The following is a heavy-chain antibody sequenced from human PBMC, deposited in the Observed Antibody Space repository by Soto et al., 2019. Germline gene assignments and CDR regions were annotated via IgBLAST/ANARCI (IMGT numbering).Heavy chain of an antibody. J-gene: IGHJ5*02. V-gene: IGHV3-15*01. Sequence: GGSLRLSCAASGFTFSNDWMSWVRQAPGKGLEWVGRIKSKTDGGTTDYAAPVKGRFTISRDDSKNTLYLQMNSLKTDATAVYYCPPDRRAVAGPCAFDPWGQGTLVTVSS. CDR1: GFTFSNDW. D-gene: IGHD6-19*01. CDR2: IKSKTDGGTT. CDR3: PPDRRAVAGPCAFDP.